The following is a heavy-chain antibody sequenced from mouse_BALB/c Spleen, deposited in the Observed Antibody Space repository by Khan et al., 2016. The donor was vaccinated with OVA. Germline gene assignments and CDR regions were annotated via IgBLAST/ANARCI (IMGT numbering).Heavy chain of an antibody. CDR3: ARHNVGTFAY. V-gene: IGHV5-9-3*01. CDR1: GFTFSSYA. D-gene: IGHD1-1*01. CDR2: INSYGAYT. Sequence: EVELVESGGGLVKPGGSLKLSCAASGFTFSSYAVSWVRQTPAKSLEWVATINSYGAYTYYPDNLKGRFTISRDNAMSTLYLQMSSLRSEDTAMYYWARHNVGTFAYWGQGTLVTVSA. J-gene: IGHJ3*01.